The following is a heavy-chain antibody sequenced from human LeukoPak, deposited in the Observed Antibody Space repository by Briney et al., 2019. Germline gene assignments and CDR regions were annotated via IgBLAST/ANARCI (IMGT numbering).Heavy chain of an antibody. V-gene: IGHV3-30*02. CDR1: GFTFSSDG. CDR3: ATVRWFGEFWDYYYMDV. Sequence: CPRLSSAASGFTFSSDGMHSVREAPDKGLEWGAVIRFDGSKKSYADSVKGRFTISRENSKNTLYLQMNSLRAEDTAVYYCATVRWFGEFWDYYYMDVWGKGTTVTISS. CDR2: IRFDGSKK. D-gene: IGHD3-10*01. J-gene: IGHJ6*03.